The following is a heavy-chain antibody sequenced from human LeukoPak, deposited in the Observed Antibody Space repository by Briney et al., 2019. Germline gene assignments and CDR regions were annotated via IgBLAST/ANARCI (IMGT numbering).Heavy chain of an antibody. V-gene: IGHV1-69*13. J-gene: IGHJ6*04. CDR2: IIPIFGTA. CDR3: ARGVVPAATMDV. D-gene: IGHD2-2*01. CDR1: GGTFSSYA. Sequence: SVKVSCKASGGTFSSYAISWVRQAPGQGLEWMGGIIPIFGTANYAQKFQGRVTITADESTSTAYMELSSLRSEDTAVYYCARGVVPAATMDVWGKGTTVTVSS.